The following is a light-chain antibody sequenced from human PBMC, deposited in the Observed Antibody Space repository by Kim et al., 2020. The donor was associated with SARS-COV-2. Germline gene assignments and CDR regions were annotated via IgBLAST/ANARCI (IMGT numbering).Light chain of an antibody. CDR1: SGNSSYA. CDR2: VNSDGSH. J-gene: IGLJ3*02. V-gene: IGLV4-69*01. CDR3: QTWGNGIWV. Sequence: ASVKLTCTLSSGNSSYAITWHQQQPEKGPRYLMKVNSDGSHNRGDGIPDRFSGSSSGAERYLTISSLQSEDEADYYCQTWGNGIWVFGGGTQLTVL.